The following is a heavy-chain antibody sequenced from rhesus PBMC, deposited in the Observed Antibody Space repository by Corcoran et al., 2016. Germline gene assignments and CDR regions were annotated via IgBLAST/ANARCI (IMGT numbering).Heavy chain of an antibody. CDR3: ATIYSSGWLYFDY. Sequence: QLQLQESGPGLVKPSETLSVTCAVSGGSISSSYWRWIRQAPGQGLEWIVYIYVSGSSTNYNPSLKSRVTLSVDTSNNQLSLKLSSVTAADTAVYYCATIYSSGWLYFDYWGQGVLVTVSS. J-gene: IGHJ4*01. D-gene: IGHD6-31*01. V-gene: IGHV4-169*01. CDR1: GGSISSSY. CDR2: IYVSGSST.